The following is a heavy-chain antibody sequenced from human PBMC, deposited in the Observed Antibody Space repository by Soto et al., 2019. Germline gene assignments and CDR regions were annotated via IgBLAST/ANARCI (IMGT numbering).Heavy chain of an antibody. Sequence: QVQLVQSGAEVKKPGSSVKVSCKASGGTFSSYTISWVRQAPGQGLEWMGRIIPILGIVNYAQKFQGRVTITADKSTSTAYRELSSLRSEDTAVYYCARAVNYGDYWFDPWGQGTLVTVSS. J-gene: IGHJ5*02. CDR2: IIPILGIV. V-gene: IGHV1-69*02. CDR1: GGTFSSYT. CDR3: ARAVNYGDYWFDP. D-gene: IGHD4-17*01.